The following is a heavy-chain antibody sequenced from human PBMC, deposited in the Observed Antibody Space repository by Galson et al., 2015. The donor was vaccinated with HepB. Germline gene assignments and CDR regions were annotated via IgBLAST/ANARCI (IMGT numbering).Heavy chain of an antibody. J-gene: IGHJ4*02. D-gene: IGHD2-2*01. CDR3: ITGICSSTSCYYFDY. CDR2: IKSKTDGGTT. CDR1: GFTFKNAW. Sequence: SLRLSCAASGFTFKNAWMTWARQAPGKGLEWVGLIKSKTDGGTTDSAAPVKGRFSISRDDSKNILYLEMRTLETEDSAVYYCITGICSSTSCYYFDYWGQGTLVTVSS. V-gene: IGHV3-15*05.